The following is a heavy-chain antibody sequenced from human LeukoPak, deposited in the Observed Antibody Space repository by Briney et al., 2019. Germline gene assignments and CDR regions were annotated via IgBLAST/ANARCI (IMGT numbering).Heavy chain of an antibody. V-gene: IGHV5-51*01. Sequence: GESLKISCKGSGYTFTSYWIGWVRQMPGKGLEWMGIIYPGDSDTRYRPSFRGQVTISADKSISTAYLQWSSLKASDTAMYYCARGRTTRAYYFDYWGQGTLVTVSS. CDR2: IYPGDSDT. J-gene: IGHJ4*02. CDR3: ARGRTTRAYYFDY. CDR1: GYTFTSYW. D-gene: IGHD4-11*01.